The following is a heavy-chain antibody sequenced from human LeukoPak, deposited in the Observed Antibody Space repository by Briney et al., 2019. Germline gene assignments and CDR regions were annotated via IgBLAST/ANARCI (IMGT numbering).Heavy chain of an antibody. CDR3: ARDRSMVRGESGY. CDR2: ISTYNGNT. CDR1: GYTFTSYG. D-gene: IGHD3-10*01. J-gene: IGHJ4*02. V-gene: IGHV1-18*01. Sequence: ASVTVSFKASGYTFTSYGITWVRQAPGQGPEWMGWISTYNGNTNYAQNLQDRLTMTTDASTSTTYMELRSLRSDDTAVYYCARDRSMVRGESGYWGQGTLVTVSS.